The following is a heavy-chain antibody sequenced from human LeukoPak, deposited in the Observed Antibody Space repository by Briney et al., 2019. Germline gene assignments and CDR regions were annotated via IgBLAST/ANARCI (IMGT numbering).Heavy chain of an antibody. CDR1: GGPFSSYA. D-gene: IGHD1-26*01. J-gene: IGHJ6*03. V-gene: IGHV1-69*05. Sequence: SVQVSCKASGGPFSSYAISWVRQAPGPGLEWMGRIIPIFGTANYAQKFQGRVTITTDESTSTAYMELSSLRSEDTAVYYCARGQWEPYEKYYYYYYYMDVWGKGTTVTVSS. CDR3: ARGQWEPYEKYYYYYYYMDV. CDR2: IIPIFGTA.